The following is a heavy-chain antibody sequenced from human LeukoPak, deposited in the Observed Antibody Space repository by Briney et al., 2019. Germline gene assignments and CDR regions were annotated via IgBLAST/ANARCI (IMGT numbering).Heavy chain of an antibody. J-gene: IGHJ5*02. Sequence: ASVKVSCKASGYTFTAYYVHWVRQAPGQGLEWMGWINPNSGGANYAQEFQGRVTMTRDTSISTAYMGLSRLRSDDTAVYYCARDRGNYYGSGSYYIPWGQGTLVTVSS. V-gene: IGHV1-2*02. CDR3: ARDRGNYYGSGSYYIP. CDR1: GYTFTAYY. D-gene: IGHD3-10*01. CDR2: INPNSGGA.